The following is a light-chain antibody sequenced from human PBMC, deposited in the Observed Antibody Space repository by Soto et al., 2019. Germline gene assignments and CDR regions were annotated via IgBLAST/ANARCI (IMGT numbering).Light chain of an antibody. Sequence: DIKMTQSPSTLSGSVGDRVTITFRASQTISSWLAWYQQKPGKAPKLLIYKASTLKSGVPSRFSGSGSGTEFTLTISSLQPDDFATYYCQHYNSYSEAFGQGTKVHIK. CDR3: QHYNSYSEA. V-gene: IGKV1-5*03. J-gene: IGKJ1*01. CDR2: KAS. CDR1: QTISSW.